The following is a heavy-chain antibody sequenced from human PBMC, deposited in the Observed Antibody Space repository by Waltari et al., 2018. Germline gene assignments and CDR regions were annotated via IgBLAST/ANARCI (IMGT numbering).Heavy chain of an antibody. V-gene: IGHV1-24*01. CDR1: GYTLTELS. Sequence: QVQLEQSGAEVKKPGASVKVSCKVSGYTLTELSMHWVRQAPGQGLEWMGGFDPEDCETIYAQKFQGRVTMTEDTSTDTAYMELSSLRSEDTAVYYCATDSVGSGTSYYYYYGMDVWGQGTTVTVSS. CDR3: ATDSVGSGTSYYYYYGMDV. J-gene: IGHJ6*02. D-gene: IGHD3-10*01. CDR2: FDPEDCET.